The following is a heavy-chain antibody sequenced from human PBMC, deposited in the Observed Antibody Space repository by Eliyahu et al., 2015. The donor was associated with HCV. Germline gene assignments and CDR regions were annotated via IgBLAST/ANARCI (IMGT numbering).Heavy chain of an antibody. Sequence: EVQLVESGGGLVKPGESLRLSCAASGFTFSNFVXNWVRQAPGKGLEWVSSISSSGSFIYYADSVKGRFTISRDNTKNSLSLQMSSLRADDTAVYYCARRRVQQWLVEEYDGFDIWGRGTTVTVSS. J-gene: IGHJ3*02. V-gene: IGHV3-21*01. CDR1: GFTFSNFV. CDR3: ARRRVQQWLVEEYDGFDI. D-gene: IGHD6-19*01. CDR2: ISSSGSFI.